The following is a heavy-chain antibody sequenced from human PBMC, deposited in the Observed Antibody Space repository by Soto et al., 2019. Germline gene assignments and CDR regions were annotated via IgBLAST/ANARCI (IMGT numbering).Heavy chain of an antibody. CDR3: AHSQWELPDFDY. CDR2: IYWDDDK. V-gene: IGHV2-5*02. Sequence: QITLKESGPTLVKPTQTLTLTCTFSGFSLSTSGVGVGWIRQPPGKALEWLALIYWDDDKRYSPSLKSRLTIIKAXSKNQVVLTMTNMDPVDTATYYCAHSQWELPDFDYWGQGTLVTVSS. CDR1: GFSLSTSGVG. J-gene: IGHJ4*02. D-gene: IGHD1-26*01.